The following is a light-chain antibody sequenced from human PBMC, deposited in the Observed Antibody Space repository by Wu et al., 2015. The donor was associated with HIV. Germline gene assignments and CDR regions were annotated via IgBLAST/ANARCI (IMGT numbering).Light chain of an antibody. CDR3: QQYNDWPPYT. CDR1: QSVATN. V-gene: IGKV3-15*01. Sequence: TLSCRASQSVATNLSLVPTHPGHASQGPPSMVHPPGPLVSQPGFSASGSGTEFTLTISSLQSEDFAVYYCQQYNDWPPYTFGQGTKLEI. J-gene: IGKJ2*01. CDR2: VHP.